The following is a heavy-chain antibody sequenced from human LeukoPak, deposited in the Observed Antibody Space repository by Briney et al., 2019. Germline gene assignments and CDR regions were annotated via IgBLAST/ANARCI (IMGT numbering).Heavy chain of an antibody. CDR2: ICYSGST. CDR3: ARQPDVYSSSWYPFDY. J-gene: IGHJ4*02. V-gene: IGHV4-59*08. D-gene: IGHD6-13*01. CDR1: GGSISSYY. Sequence: PETLSLTCTVSGGSISSYYWSWIRQPPGKGLEWIGYICYSGSTNYNPSLKSRVTISVDTSKNQFSLKLSSVTAADTAVYYCARQPDVYSSSWYPFDYWGQGTLVTVSS.